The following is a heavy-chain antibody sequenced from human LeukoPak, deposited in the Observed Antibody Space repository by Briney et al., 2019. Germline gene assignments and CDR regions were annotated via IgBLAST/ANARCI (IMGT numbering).Heavy chain of an antibody. J-gene: IGHJ4*02. CDR3: ASLRSDIVVVPAASFN. Sequence: SGTLSLTCAVSGGSISSSNWWSWVRQPPGKGLEWIGEINHSGNTNYNPSLKSRVTISVDTSKNQFSLKLSSVTAADTAVYYCASLRSDIVVVPAASFNWGQGTLVTVSS. V-gene: IGHV4-4*02. D-gene: IGHD2-2*01. CDR1: GGSISSSNW. CDR2: INHSGNT.